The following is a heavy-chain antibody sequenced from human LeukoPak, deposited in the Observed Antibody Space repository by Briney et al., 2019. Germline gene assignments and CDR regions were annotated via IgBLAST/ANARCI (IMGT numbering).Heavy chain of an antibody. Sequence: GGSLRLSCAASGFTFSSYDMHWVRQATGKGLEWVSAIGTAGDTYYPGSMKGRFTISRDNAKKSMFLQMKSLRTEDTAVYICVRWGVEAGMDYWGQGTLVTVSS. CDR2: IGTAGDT. D-gene: IGHD6-19*01. CDR1: GFTFSSYD. CDR3: VRWGVEAGMDY. J-gene: IGHJ4*02. V-gene: IGHV3-13*01.